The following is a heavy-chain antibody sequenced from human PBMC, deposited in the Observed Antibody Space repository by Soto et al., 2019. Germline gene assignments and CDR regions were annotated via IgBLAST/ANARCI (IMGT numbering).Heavy chain of an antibody. CDR2: ISWDSGGI. CDR1: GFNFDDYA. J-gene: IGHJ4*02. CDR3: AKDRGSSWTDFDY. V-gene: IGHV3-9*01. Sequence: EVQLVESGGGLVQPGRSMRLSCAASGFNFDDYAMHWVRQAPGKGLEWVSGISWDSGGIGYADSVKGRFTISRDNAKNSLHLQMNSLRVEDTAFYYCAKDRGSSWTDFDYWGQGTLVTVSS. D-gene: IGHD6-13*01.